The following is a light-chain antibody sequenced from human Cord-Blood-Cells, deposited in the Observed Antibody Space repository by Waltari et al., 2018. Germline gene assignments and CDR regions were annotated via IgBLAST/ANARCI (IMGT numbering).Light chain of an antibody. CDR3: QQYYSTPYT. Sequence: DIVMTQSPDSLAVSLGESATINCKSSQSVLYSSNNQNYLAWYQQKPGQPPKLLIYWASTWESGVPDRFSGSGSGTDFTLTICSLQAEDVAVYYCQQYYSTPYTFGQGTKLEIK. CDR1: QSVLYSSNNQNY. CDR2: WAS. V-gene: IGKV4-1*01. J-gene: IGKJ2*01.